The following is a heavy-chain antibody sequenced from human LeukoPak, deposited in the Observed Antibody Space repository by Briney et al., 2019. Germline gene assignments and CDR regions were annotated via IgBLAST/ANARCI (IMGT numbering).Heavy chain of an antibody. CDR2: IYTSGST. Sequence: PSETLSLTCTVSGDSISSYYWSWIRQPPGKGLEWIGYIYTSGSTNYNPSLKSRVTISVDTSKNQFSLKLSSVTAADTAVYYCARRYCSSTSCDDGTWWGSGSCEVCWFDPWGQGTLVTVSS. D-gene: IGHD2-2*01. CDR1: GDSISSYY. CDR3: ARRYCSSTSCDDGTWWGSGSCEVCWFDP. J-gene: IGHJ5*02. V-gene: IGHV4-4*09.